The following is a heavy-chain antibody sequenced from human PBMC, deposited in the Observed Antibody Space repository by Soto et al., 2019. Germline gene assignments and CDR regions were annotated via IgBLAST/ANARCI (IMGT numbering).Heavy chain of an antibody. CDR2: IYYSGST. J-gene: IGHJ4*02. D-gene: IGHD2-15*01. Sequence: SETLSLTCTVSGGSISSGGYYWSWIRQHPGKGLEWIGYIYYSGSTYYNPSLKSRVTISVDTSKNQFSLKLSSVTAADTAVYYCARDCCGGELAYWGQGNLVTVSS. V-gene: IGHV4-31*03. CDR1: GGSISSGGYY. CDR3: ARDCCGGELAY.